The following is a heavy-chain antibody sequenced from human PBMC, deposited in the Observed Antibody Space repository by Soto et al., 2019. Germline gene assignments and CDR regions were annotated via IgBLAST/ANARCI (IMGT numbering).Heavy chain of an antibody. CDR3: GKGRSGDVGVFY. CDR2: ISPNSGGT. CDR1: GYSFTGYY. D-gene: IGHD1-26*01. J-gene: IGHJ4*02. V-gene: IGHV1-2*02. Sequence: QVQLVQSGAEVKKSGASVKISCKASGYSFTGYYIHWVRQAPGQGFEWMGEISPNSGGTKYAQKCQRRVTMTRDTSITTVYMDLSNLSPDDTAVYYCGKGRSGDVGVFYWGQGTLVTVYS.